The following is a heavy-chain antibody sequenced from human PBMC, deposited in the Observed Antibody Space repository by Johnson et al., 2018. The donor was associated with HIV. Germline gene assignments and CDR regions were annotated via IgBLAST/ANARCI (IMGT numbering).Heavy chain of an antibody. D-gene: IGHD6-19*01. CDR3: AKDRSTGWYPAFDI. J-gene: IGHJ3*02. CDR2: ISGSGGST. V-gene: IGHV3-23*04. CDR1: GFTFSTYA. Sequence: VQLVESGGTLVQPGGSLRLSCAASGFTFSTYAMNWVRQAPGKGLEWVSAISGSGGSTYYADSVKGRFTISRDNSKNTLYLQMNNLRAEDTALYYCAKDRSTGWYPAFDIWGQGTMVTVSS.